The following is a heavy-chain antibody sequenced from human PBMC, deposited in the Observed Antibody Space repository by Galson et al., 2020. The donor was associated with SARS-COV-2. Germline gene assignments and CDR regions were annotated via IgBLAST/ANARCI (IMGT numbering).Heavy chain of an antibody. Sequence: SETLSLTCAVYGESFSDYYWTWIRQAPGKRPEWIGEIDYSGRTNYNPSLKNRVTISVDTSKNQFSLELRSLTAADTAVYYCARTHKGGLITAGRSCDYWGQGTLVTVSS. D-gene: IGHD6-25*01. CDR3: ARTHKGGLITAGRSCDY. J-gene: IGHJ4*02. V-gene: IGHV4-34*01. CDR2: IDYSGRT. CDR1: GESFSDYY.